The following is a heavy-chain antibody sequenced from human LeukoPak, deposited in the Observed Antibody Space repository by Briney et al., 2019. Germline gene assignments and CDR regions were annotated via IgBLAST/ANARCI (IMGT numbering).Heavy chain of an antibody. CDR1: GGSISSYY. CDR2: IHYSGST. J-gene: IGHJ5*02. Sequence: PSETLSLTCTVSGGSISSYYWSWIRQPPGKGVEWIGYIHYSGSTNYKASLKSRVSISVDTSKNQFSLKLSSVTAADTAVYYCARLTGYSSESWFDPWGQGTLVTVSS. CDR3: ARLTGYSSESWFDP. D-gene: IGHD3-9*01. V-gene: IGHV4-59*01.